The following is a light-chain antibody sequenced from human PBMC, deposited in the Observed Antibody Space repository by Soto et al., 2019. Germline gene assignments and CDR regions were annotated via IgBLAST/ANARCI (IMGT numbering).Light chain of an antibody. V-gene: IGLV2-8*01. CDR3: SSHGGTSPYV. CDR1: ASDIGGYNF. J-gene: IGLJ1*01. CDR2: EVN. Sequence: QSALTQPPSASGSPGQSVAISCTGTASDIGGYNFVSWYQQHPGKAPKLMIYEVNKRPSGVPDRFSGSKSGNTASLTVSGLQAEDEADYYRSSHGGTSPYVFGTGTKVTVL.